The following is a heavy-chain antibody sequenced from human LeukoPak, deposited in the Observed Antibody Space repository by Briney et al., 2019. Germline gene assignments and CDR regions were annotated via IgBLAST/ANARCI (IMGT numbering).Heavy chain of an antibody. D-gene: IGHD3-22*01. Sequence: GGSLRLSCTASGFTFSSYGMHWVRQAPGKGLEWVAVISYDGSNKYYADSVKGRFTISRDNSKNTLYLQMNSLRAEDTAVYYCARGVGVGSYGNHLYYFDYWGQGTLVTVSS. CDR1: GFTFSSYG. CDR3: ARGVGVGSYGNHLYYFDY. V-gene: IGHV3-30*03. J-gene: IGHJ4*02. CDR2: ISYDGSNK.